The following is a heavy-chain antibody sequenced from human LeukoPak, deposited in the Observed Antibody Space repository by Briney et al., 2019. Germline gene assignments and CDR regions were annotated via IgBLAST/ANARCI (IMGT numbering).Heavy chain of an antibody. CDR3: ARALRTTIFGVDY. J-gene: IGHJ4*02. CDR1: GFTFSSYA. V-gene: IGHV3-48*04. CDR2: ISSSGSTI. Sequence: PGGSLRLSCAASGFTFSSYAMSWVRQAPGKGLEWVSYISSSGSTIYYADSVKGRFTISRDNAKNSLYLQMNSLRAEDTAVYYCARALRTTIFGVDYWGQGTLVTVSS. D-gene: IGHD3-3*01.